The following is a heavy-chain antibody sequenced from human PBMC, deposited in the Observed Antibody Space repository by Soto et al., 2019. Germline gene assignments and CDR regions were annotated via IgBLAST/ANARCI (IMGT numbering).Heavy chain of an antibody. CDR2: INYSGST. J-gene: IGHJ4*02. D-gene: IGHD4-17*01. CDR3: ARHITVTSPFDY. CDR1: GGSITSGGYY. V-gene: IGHV4-31*03. Sequence: TLSLTCTVSGGSITSGGYYWSWIRQHPGKGLEWIGYINYSGSTYYNPSLKSRVTISADTSKNHLSLKLNSVTAADTAVYYCARHITVTSPFDYWGQGTLVTVSS.